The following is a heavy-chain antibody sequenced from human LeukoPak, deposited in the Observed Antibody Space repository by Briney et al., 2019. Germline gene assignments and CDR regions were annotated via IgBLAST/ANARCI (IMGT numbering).Heavy chain of an antibody. CDR1: GYTFTDYY. J-gene: IGHJ6*03. V-gene: IGHV1-2*02. CDR2: INPNSGGT. CDR3: ARVSSREYYYYYMDV. Sequence: GASVKVPCKASGYTFTDYYMHWVRQAPGQGLEWMGWINPNSGGTNYTQKFQGRVTMTRNTSISTAYMELSSLRSEDTAVYYCARVSSREYYYYYMDVWGKGTTVTISS. D-gene: IGHD6-13*01.